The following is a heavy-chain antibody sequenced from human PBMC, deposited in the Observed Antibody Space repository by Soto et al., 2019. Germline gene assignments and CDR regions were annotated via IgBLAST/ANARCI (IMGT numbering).Heavy chain of an antibody. V-gene: IGHV3-33*01. J-gene: IGHJ3*02. CDR3: ARGPPYSSRNDAFDI. CDR1: GFTFSSYG. CDR2: IWYDGSNK. D-gene: IGHD6-13*01. Sequence: GGSLRLSCAASGFTFSSYGMHWVRQAPGKGLEWVAVIWYDGSNKYYADSVKGRFTISRDNSKNTLYLQMNSLRAEDTAVYYCARGPPYSSRNDAFDIWGQGTMVTVSS.